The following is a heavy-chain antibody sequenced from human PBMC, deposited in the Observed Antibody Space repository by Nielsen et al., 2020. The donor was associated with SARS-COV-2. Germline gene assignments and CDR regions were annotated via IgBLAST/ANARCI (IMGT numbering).Heavy chain of an antibody. CDR3: ARGRGAYDY. CDR1: GGSFSGYY. V-gene: IGHV4-31*11. J-gene: IGHJ4*02. Sequence: LSCAVYGGSFSGYYWSWIRQHPGKGLEWIGYIYYSGSTYYNPSLKSRVTISVDTSKNQFSLKLSSVTAADTAVYYCARGRGAYDYWGQGTLVTVSS. CDR2: IYYSGST. D-gene: IGHD1-26*01.